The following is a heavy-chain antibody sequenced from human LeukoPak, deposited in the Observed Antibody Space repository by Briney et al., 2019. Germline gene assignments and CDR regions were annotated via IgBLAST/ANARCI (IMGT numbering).Heavy chain of an antibody. Sequence: PGGSLRLSCAVSGFTFSSYAMSWVRQAPGKGLEWVSAISGSGGSTYYADSVKGRFTISRDNSKNTLYLQMNSLRAEDTAVYYCAKGPRRDLVSVIAAHWGQGTLVTVSS. CDR2: ISGSGGST. CDR1: GFTFSSYA. V-gene: IGHV3-23*01. D-gene: IGHD6-6*01. CDR3: AKGPRRDLVSVIAAH. J-gene: IGHJ4*02.